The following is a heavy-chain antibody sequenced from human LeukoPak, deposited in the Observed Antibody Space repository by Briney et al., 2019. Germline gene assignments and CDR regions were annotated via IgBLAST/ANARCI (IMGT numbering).Heavy chain of an antibody. J-gene: IGHJ6*03. CDR1: GGSISSSSYY. Sequence: PSETLSLTCTVSGGSISSSSYYWGWIRQPPGKGLEWIGSIYYSGSTYYNPSLKSRVTISVDTSKNQFSLKLSSVTAADTAVYYCARGDVDYYGSGSSAGYYMDVWGKGTTVTISS. CDR3: ARGDVDYYGSGSSAGYYMDV. V-gene: IGHV4-39*01. CDR2: IYYSGST. D-gene: IGHD3-10*01.